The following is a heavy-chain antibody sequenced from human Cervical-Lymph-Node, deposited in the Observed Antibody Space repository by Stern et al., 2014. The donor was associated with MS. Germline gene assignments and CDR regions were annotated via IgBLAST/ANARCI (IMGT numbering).Heavy chain of an antibody. V-gene: IGHV1-2*02. CDR1: GYTFPAYY. CDR3: ARGPNEHWGGHYNSNGMDV. CDR2: VNPNSGGT. J-gene: IGHJ6*02. D-gene: IGHD2-21*01. Sequence: VQLVESGAEVKKPGASVKVSCKASGYTFPAYYLHWVRQAPGKGLAWMGVVNPNSGGTSYAQKCHGRVTMTRDTSTSTAFMELSTLTSDDTAFYYCARGPNEHWGGHYNSNGMDVWGQGTTVTVSS.